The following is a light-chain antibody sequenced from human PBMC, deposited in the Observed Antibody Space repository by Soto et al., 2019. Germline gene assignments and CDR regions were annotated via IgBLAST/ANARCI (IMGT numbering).Light chain of an antibody. Sequence: QSVLTQPPSASGTPGQRVTISCSGSSSNIGTYTVNWYQQLPGTAPKLLIYNNDQRPSGVPDRFSGFKYGTAASLAISGLQSEDEAEYYCAAWDDDLHVWLFGGGTKLTVL. CDR2: NND. CDR1: SSNIGTYT. V-gene: IGLV1-44*01. CDR3: AAWDDDLHVWL. J-gene: IGLJ3*02.